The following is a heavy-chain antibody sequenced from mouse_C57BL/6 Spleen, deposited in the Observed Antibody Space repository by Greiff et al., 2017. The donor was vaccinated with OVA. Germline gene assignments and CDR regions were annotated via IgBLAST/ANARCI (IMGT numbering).Heavy chain of an antibody. V-gene: IGHV1-55*01. Sequence: QVHVKQPGAELVKPGASVKMSCKASGYTFTSYWITWVKQRPGQGLEWIGDIYPGSGSTNYNEKFKSKATLTVDTSSSTAYMQLSSLTSEDSAVYYCARSGGSSPWFAYWGQGTLVTVSA. J-gene: IGHJ3*01. CDR1: GYTFTSYW. CDR3: ARSGGSSPWFAY. D-gene: IGHD1-1*01. CDR2: IYPGSGST.